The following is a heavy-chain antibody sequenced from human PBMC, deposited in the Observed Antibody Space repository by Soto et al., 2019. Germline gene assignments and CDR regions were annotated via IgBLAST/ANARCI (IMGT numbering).Heavy chain of an antibody. J-gene: IGHJ6*02. CDR1: GYTFTSYY. CDR3: ARDCVWIPDIVVVPAAGYGMDV. D-gene: IGHD2-2*01. V-gene: IGHV1-46*01. Sequence: ASVKVSCKASGYTFTSYYMHWVRQAPGQGLEWMGIINPSGGSTSYAQKFQGRVTMTRDTSTSTVYMELGSLRSEDTAVYYCARDCVWIPDIVVVPAAGYGMDVWGQGTTVTVSS. CDR2: INPSGGST.